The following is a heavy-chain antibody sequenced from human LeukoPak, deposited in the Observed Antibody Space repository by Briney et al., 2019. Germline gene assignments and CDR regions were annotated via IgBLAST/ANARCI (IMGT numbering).Heavy chain of an antibody. CDR3: ASFRLGSWFDP. Sequence: GGSLRLSCAASGFIFSDYEMNWVRQAPGKGLEWVANIKQDGSEKYYVDSVKGRFTISRDNAKNSLYLQMNSLRAEDTAVYYCASFRLGSWFDPWGQGTLVTVSS. V-gene: IGHV3-7*02. CDR2: IKQDGSEK. J-gene: IGHJ5*02. CDR1: GFIFSDYE. D-gene: IGHD3-10*01.